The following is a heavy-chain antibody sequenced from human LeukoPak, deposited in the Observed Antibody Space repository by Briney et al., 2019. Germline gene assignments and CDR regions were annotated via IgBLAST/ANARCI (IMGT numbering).Heavy chain of an antibody. CDR1: GGPISSYY. Sequence: KPSETLSLTCTVSGGPISSYYWSWIRQPPGKGLEWIGFILYSGITNYNPSLKSRVTISVDTSKNQFSLKLSSVTAADTAVYYCARGIRYFDSSMMSDYWGQGTLVTVSS. V-gene: IGHV4-59*01. D-gene: IGHD3-9*01. CDR3: ARGIRYFDSSMMSDY. CDR2: ILYSGIT. J-gene: IGHJ4*02.